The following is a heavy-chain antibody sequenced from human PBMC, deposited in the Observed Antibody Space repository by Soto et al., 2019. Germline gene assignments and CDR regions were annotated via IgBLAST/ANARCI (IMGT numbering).Heavy chain of an antibody. V-gene: IGHV4-31*03. CDR2: IYYSGST. D-gene: IGHD3-22*01. CDR3: ATMTYDISGSGYYDY. J-gene: IGHJ4*02. Sequence: QVQLQESGPGLVKPSQTLSLTCTVSGGSINSGGSYWSWIRQHPGKGLEYIGHIYYSGSTYYNLSRKSRVIISVDTSKNQFSLKLSSVTAADTAVYYCATMTYDISGSGYYDYWGQGTLVTVSS. CDR1: GGSINSGGSY.